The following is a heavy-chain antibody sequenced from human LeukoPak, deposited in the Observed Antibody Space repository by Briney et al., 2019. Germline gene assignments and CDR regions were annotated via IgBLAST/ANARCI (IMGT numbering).Heavy chain of an antibody. Sequence: GGSLRLSCAASGFTYSSYAMSWVRQAPGKELEWVSAISDSGGSTYYADSVRGRFTVSRDNSKNTVFLQMNSLRAEDTAIYYCAREGEVADSWIGAFDVWGQGTMLTVSS. V-gene: IGHV3-23*01. CDR1: GFTYSSYA. CDR3: AREGEVADSWIGAFDV. D-gene: IGHD6-19*01. J-gene: IGHJ3*01. CDR2: ISDSGGST.